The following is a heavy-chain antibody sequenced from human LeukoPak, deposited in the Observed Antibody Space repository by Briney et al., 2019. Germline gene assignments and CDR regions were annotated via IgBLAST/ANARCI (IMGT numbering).Heavy chain of an antibody. CDR2: IRQDGGEK. CDR1: GFTFSSYW. V-gene: IGHV3-7*01. CDR3: SRPEGYNWNEGY. D-gene: IGHD1-20*01. J-gene: IGHJ4*02. Sequence: PGGSLRLPCAASGFTFSSYWMSWVRQAPGKGLEWVANIRQDGGEKYYVDSVKGRFTISRDNARNSLYLQMSSLRVDDTAVYYCSRPEGYNWNEGYWGQGTLVAVSS.